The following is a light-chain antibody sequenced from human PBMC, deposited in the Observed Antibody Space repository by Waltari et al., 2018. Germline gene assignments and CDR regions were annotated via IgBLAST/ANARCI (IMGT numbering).Light chain of an antibody. CDR2: GAS. CDR3: QQYNNWPRT. J-gene: IGKJ1*01. CDR1: QSVSSN. V-gene: IGKV3-15*01. Sequence: EIVMTQSPATLSVSPGERATLSCRASQSVSSNLAWYQQKPGQAPRFLIYGASSRATGIPARFSGSGSGTEFTLTISSLKSEDFAVYYCQQYNNWPRTFGQGTKVEIK.